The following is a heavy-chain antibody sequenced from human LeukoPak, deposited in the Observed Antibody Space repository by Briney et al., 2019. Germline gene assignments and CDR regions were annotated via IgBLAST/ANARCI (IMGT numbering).Heavy chain of an antibody. J-gene: IGHJ4*02. CDR2: ITDSGVST. D-gene: IGHD1-26*01. V-gene: IGHV3-23*01. CDR3: AKGSRGSYDY. CDR1: GFTFNSYA. Sequence: GGSLRLSCAASGFTFNSYAMTWVRQAPEKGLERVSSITDSGVSTYYADSVKGRFTISRDNSKNTLYLQMNSLRAEDTAVYYCAKGSRGSYDYWGQGTLVTVSS.